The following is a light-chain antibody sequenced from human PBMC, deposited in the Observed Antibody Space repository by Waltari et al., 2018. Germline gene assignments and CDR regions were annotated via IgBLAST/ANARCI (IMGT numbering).Light chain of an antibody. CDR2: WAS. CDR1: QSILYSSYNDKNF. J-gene: IGKJ3*01. V-gene: IGKV4-1*01. Sequence: DIVMTQSPDSLAVSLGEGATINCKSSQSILYSSYNDKNFLAWYQHKPGQSPRLLIYWASTRESGVPDRFSGSGSGTDFTLTISSLQAEDVAVYYCQQYYSTPFTFGPGTKVDVK. CDR3: QQYYSTPFT.